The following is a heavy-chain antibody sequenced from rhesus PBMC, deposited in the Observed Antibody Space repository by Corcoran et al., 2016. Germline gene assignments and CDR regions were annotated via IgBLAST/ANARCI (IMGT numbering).Heavy chain of an antibody. CDR2: IYGSGGGT. CDR1: GGSISDDYY. Sequence: QVQLQESGPGLVKPSETLSLTCAVSGGSISDDYYWSWIRQPPGKGLEWIGYIYGSGGGTNYNPSLKNRVTISIDTSKNQFSLKLSSVTAADTAVYYCAREYGTGSGCYAYYGLDSWGQGVVVTVSS. J-gene: IGHJ6*01. D-gene: IGHD2-21*01. V-gene: IGHV4-106*01. CDR3: AREYGTGSGCYAYYGLDS.